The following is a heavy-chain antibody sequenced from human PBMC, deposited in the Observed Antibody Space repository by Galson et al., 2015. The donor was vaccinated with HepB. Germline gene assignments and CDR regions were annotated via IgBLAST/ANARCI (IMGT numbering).Heavy chain of an antibody. V-gene: IGHV3-23*01. CDR3: AKGYGLFDS. Sequence: SLRFSCAASGFAFDSHAMSWVRQAPGRGLEWISGISGNGDSTFYADSVKGRFTVSRDNSNNMLYLQMNSLRAEDAGLYFCAKGYGLFDSWAQGILVTVSS. CDR2: ISGNGDST. D-gene: IGHD5-18*01. J-gene: IGHJ5*01. CDR1: GFAFDSHA.